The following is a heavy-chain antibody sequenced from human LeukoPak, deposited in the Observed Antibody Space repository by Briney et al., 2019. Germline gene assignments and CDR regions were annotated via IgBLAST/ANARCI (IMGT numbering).Heavy chain of an antibody. V-gene: IGHV3-21*01. J-gene: IGHJ4*02. D-gene: IGHD1-26*01. Sequence: GGSLRLSCAASGFTISSYSMNWVRQAPGKVLEWVSSISSSSSYIYYADSVKGRFTISRDNAKNSLYLQMNSLRAEDTAVYYCASGSYYDSEGDYWGQGTLVTVSS. CDR1: GFTISSYS. CDR3: ASGSYYDSEGDY. CDR2: ISSSSSYI.